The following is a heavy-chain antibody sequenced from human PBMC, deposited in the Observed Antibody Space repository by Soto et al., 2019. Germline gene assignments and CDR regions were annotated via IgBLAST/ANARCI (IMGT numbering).Heavy chain of an antibody. Sequence: EVQLVESGGGLVQPGGSLRLSCVASGFTFSSDWMHWVRQGPGRGLVWVSRMNSDGSIINYADSVKGRFTVSRDNAKNKLYLQMNSMRVEDTALYYCVRGWSDVWGQGTTVTVSS. CDR2: MNSDGSII. CDR1: GFTFSSDW. CDR3: VRGWSDV. V-gene: IGHV3-74*01. J-gene: IGHJ6*02. D-gene: IGHD2-15*01.